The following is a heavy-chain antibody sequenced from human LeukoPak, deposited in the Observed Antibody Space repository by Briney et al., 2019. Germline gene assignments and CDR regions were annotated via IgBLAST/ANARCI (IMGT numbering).Heavy chain of an antibody. CDR1: GFSFSSYW. V-gene: IGHV3-74*01. CDR2: INGGGSTT. Sequence: PGGSLRLSCAASGFSFSSYWMHWVRQAPGEGLVWVSHINGGGSTTRYADSVKGRLTISRDNAKNTLYLQMNSLRAEDTAVYYCARGGGHSYDYHHYWGQGTLSPSPQ. D-gene: IGHD3-16*01. CDR3: ARGGGHSYDYHHY. J-gene: IGHJ4*02.